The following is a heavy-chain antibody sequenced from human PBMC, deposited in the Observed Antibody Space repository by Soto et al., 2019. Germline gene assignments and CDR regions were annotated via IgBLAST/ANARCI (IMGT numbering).Heavy chain of an antibody. Sequence: SETLSLTCTVSGGSISSYYWSWIRQPPGKGLEWIGYIYYSGSTNYNPSLKSRVTISVDTSKNQFSLKLSSVTAADTAVYYCARGGTYYYDSSGSRGAFDIWGQGTMVTVS. CDR3: ARGGTYYYDSSGSRGAFDI. D-gene: IGHD3-22*01. J-gene: IGHJ3*02. V-gene: IGHV4-59*08. CDR2: IYYSGST. CDR1: GGSISSYY.